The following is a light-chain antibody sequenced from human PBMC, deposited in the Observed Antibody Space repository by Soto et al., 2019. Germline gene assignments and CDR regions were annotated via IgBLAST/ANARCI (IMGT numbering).Light chain of an antibody. CDR1: QTISSW. CDR2: KAS. Sequence: DIQMTQSPSTLSGSVGDRVTITCRASQTISSWLGWYQQKPGKAPKLLIYKASTLKSGVPSRFGGSGSGTEFNLTISSLQPDDFATYYCQHYNSYSEAFGQGTKVDIK. CDR3: QHYNSYSEA. V-gene: IGKV1-5*03. J-gene: IGKJ1*01.